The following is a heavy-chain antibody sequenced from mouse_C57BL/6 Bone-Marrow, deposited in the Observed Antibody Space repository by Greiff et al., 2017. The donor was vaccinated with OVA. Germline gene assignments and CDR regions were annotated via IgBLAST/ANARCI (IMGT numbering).Heavy chain of an antibody. J-gene: IGHJ1*03. V-gene: IGHV1-52*01. Sequence: VQLQQPGAELVRPGSSVKLSCKASGYTFTSYWMHWVKQRPIQGLEWIGNIDPSDSETHYNQKFKDKATLTVDKSSSTADMQLSSLTSEDSAVYYCARRTTVVPHWYFDVWGTGTTVTVSS. CDR1: GYTFTSYW. CDR3: ARRTTVVPHWYFDV. CDR2: IDPSDSET. D-gene: IGHD1-1*01.